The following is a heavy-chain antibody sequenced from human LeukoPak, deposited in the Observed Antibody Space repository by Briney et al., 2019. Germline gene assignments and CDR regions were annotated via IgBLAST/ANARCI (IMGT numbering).Heavy chain of an antibody. V-gene: IGHV4-39*01. CDR2: IYYSGST. J-gene: IGHJ4*02. CDR3: ARRTMTTVDY. D-gene: IGHD4-17*01. CDR1: GGSIGGSSYY. Sequence: SETLSLTCTVSGGSIGGSSYYWGWIRQPPGKGLEWIGSIYYSGSTYYNPSLKSRVTISVDTSKNQFSLKLSSVTAADTAVYYCARRTMTTVDYWGQGTLVTVSS.